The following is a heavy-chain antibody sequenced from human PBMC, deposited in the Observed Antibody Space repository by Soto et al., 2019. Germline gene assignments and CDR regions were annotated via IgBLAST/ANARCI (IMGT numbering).Heavy chain of an antibody. CDR3: VPLCRYCSTTTPS. Sequence: AGGSPRLSCAASGFTFSTYAMSWVRQAPRKGLEWVSAISGNGGDYTYYADSVKGRFTISRDNSKNTLYLQMNSLRAEDTAVYYCVPLCRYCSTTTPSWGQGTLVTVSS. D-gene: IGHD2-2*01. V-gene: IGHV3-23*01. J-gene: IGHJ4*02. CDR2: ISGNGGDYT. CDR1: GFTFSTYA.